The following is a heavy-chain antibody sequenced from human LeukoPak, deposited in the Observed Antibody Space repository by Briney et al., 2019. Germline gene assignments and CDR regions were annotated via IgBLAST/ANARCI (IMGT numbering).Heavy chain of an antibody. Sequence: PGGSLRLYCTASEFPFSIYAMHWVRQAPGKGLVWVALISYDEGNVYYADSVKGRFTISRDNSKNTLYLQMNSLRPEDTAVYYCARDRTPIVVAGTVDYWGQGTLVTVSS. J-gene: IGHJ4*02. CDR2: ISYDEGNV. CDR1: EFPFSIYA. D-gene: IGHD6-19*01. V-gene: IGHV3-30-3*01. CDR3: ARDRTPIVVAGTVDY.